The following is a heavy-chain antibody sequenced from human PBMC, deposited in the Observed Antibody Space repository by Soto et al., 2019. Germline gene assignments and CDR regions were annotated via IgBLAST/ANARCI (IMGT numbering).Heavy chain of an antibody. J-gene: IGHJ6*03. CDR2: MNPDSGNT. CDR3: ARGVSGYSYGSYYYYMDV. D-gene: IGHD5-18*01. CDR1: GFTFTSSA. Sequence: ASVKVSCKASGFTFTSSAVQWVRQARGQRLEWMGWMNPDSGNTGYAQKFQGRVTMTRNTSISTAYMELSSLRSEDTAVYYCARGVSGYSYGSYYYYMDVWGKGTTVTVSS. V-gene: IGHV1-8*02.